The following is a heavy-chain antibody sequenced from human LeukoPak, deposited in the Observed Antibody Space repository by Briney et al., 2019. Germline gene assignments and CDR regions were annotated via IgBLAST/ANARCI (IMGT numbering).Heavy chain of an antibody. J-gene: IGHJ5*02. CDR1: GGSFSGYY. V-gene: IGHV4-34*01. CDR2: INHSGST. CDR3: AGRMVGATRGFDP. Sequence: PSETLSLTCAVYGGSFSGYYWSWIRQPPGKGLEWIGDINHSGSTNYNPSLKSRVTISADTSKTQLSRKLSSVTAADTAVYYCAGRMVGATRGFDPWGQGTLVTVSS. D-gene: IGHD1-26*01.